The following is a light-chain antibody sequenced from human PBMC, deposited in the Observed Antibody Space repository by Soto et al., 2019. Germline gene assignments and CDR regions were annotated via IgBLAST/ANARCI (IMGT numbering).Light chain of an antibody. Sequence: QAVVTQPPSMSGAPGKRVTISCTGSSSNIGAGYDVHWYQLLPGTAPKLLIYGNTNRPSGVPDRFSGSKSGTSASLAITGLRAEDEADYYCQSHDSSLNSWVFGGGTKLTVL. CDR1: SSNIGAGYD. J-gene: IGLJ3*02. CDR2: GNT. CDR3: QSHDSSLNSWV. V-gene: IGLV1-40*01.